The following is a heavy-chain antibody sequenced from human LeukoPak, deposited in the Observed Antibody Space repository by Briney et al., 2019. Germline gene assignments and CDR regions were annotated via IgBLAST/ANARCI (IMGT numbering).Heavy chain of an antibody. CDR3: ARGKAYYYDSSGYPLGY. Sequence: ASMKVSCKASGYTFTSYGISWVRQAPGQGLEWMGWISAYNGNTNYAQKLQGRVTMTTDTSTSTAYMELRSLRSDDTAVYYCARGKAYYYDSSGYPLGYWGQGTLVTVSS. D-gene: IGHD3-22*01. CDR1: GYTFTSYG. CDR2: ISAYNGNT. V-gene: IGHV1-18*01. J-gene: IGHJ4*02.